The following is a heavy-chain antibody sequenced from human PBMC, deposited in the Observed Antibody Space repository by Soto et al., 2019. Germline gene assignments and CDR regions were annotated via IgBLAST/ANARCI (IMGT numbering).Heavy chain of an antibody. CDR2: ISYDGSNK. D-gene: IGHD6-19*01. Sequence: QVQLVESGGGVVQPGRSLRLSCAASGFTFSSYAMHWVRQAPGKGLEWVAVISYDGSNKYYADSVKGRFTISRDNSKNTLYLQMNSLRAEDTAVYYCARDLQRWLVLGYWGQGTLVTVSS. CDR3: ARDLQRWLVLGY. J-gene: IGHJ4*02. CDR1: GFTFSSYA. V-gene: IGHV3-30-3*01.